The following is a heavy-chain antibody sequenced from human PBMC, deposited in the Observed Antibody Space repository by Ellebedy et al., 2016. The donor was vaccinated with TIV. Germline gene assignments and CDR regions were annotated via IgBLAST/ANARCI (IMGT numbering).Heavy chain of an antibody. CDR2: ICYDGNYE. CDR3: VRAPRGQYYFDF. V-gene: IGHV3-33*01. CDR1: GFMFRNSG. J-gene: IGHJ4*02. D-gene: IGHD5-12*01. Sequence: GGSLRLSXAAFGFMFRNSGMHWVRQAAGKGLEWAAVICYDGNYEFYVDSVKGRFTISRDNSKKTVYLEMNSLRAEDTAVYYCVRAPRGQYYFDFWGQGTLVTVSS.